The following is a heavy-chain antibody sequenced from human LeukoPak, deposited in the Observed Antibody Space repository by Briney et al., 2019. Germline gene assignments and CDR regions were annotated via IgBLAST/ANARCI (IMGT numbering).Heavy chain of an antibody. CDR1: GFTFTNYW. CDR2: IKPDGTEK. J-gene: IGHJ5*02. CDR3: ARALTERWFDP. V-gene: IGHV3-7*01. Sequence: GGSLRLSCAASGFTFTNYWMTWVRQAPGKGPEWVANIKPDGTEKYYVDSLRGRFTISRDNAKSSLYLETNSLRVEDTAIYYCARALTERWFDPWGQGTLVTVSS.